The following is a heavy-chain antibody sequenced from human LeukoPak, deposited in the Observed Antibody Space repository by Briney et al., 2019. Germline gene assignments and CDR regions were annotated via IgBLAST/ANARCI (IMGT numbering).Heavy chain of an antibody. Sequence: GGSLRLSCAASGFTFSSYAMSWVCQAPGKGLEWVSAISGSGGSTYYADSVKGRFTISRDNSKNTLYLQMNSLRAEDTAVYYCAKDGHYDILTGYLYYFDYWGQGTLVTVSS. V-gene: IGHV3-23*01. D-gene: IGHD3-9*01. CDR3: AKDGHYDILTGYLYYFDY. CDR1: GFTFSSYA. CDR2: ISGSGGST. J-gene: IGHJ4*02.